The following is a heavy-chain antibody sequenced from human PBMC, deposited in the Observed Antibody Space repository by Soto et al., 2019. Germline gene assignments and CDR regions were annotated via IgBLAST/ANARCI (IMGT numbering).Heavy chain of an antibody. J-gene: IGHJ5*01. Sequence: QVHLVQSGGEVKKPGASVKVSCKASGYTFNRHGITWVRQAPGQGLEWMGWISGYNGDINYEQKFQGRVTLSSDTLTSTVYLDRKTLRLDDTAAFSWARAGIVAAREKDSGGQEPWSPSPQ. CDR3: ARAGIVAAREKDS. V-gene: IGHV1-18*04. D-gene: IGHD5-12*01. CDR1: GYTFNRHG. CDR2: ISGYNGDI.